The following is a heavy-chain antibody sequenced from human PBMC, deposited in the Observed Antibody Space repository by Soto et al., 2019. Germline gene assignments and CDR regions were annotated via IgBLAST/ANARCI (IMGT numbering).Heavy chain of an antibody. CDR1: GYTFSDDH. CDR3: ARSVGSDSTGYLYFAF. Sequence: QVQLVQSGTEVKRPGASVRVSCKASGYTFSDDHITWLRQAPGQGLEWMGWMNPHSGATGYVQKLQGRGTMTRNTSMSTAYRDLSGLRSEDPAFYFCARSVGSDSTGYLYFAFWGLGTRVIVSS. J-gene: IGHJ4*02. D-gene: IGHD3-22*01. CDR2: MNPHSGAT. V-gene: IGHV1-8*01.